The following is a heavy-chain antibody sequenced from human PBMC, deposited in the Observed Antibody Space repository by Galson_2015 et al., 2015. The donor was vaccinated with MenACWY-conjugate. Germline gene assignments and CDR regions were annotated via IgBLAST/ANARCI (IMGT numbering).Heavy chain of an antibody. J-gene: IGHJ6*02. CDR2: INSDGNST. CDR1: GFIFSSYW. V-gene: IGHV3-74*01. CDR3: ARGNFYGMDV. Sequence: SLRLSCAASGFIFSSYWMHWVRQAPGKGLEWVPGINSDGNSTRYADSVKGRFTISRDNAKKTLYLQMNSLRAEDTAVYYCARGNFYGMDVWGQGTTVTVSS.